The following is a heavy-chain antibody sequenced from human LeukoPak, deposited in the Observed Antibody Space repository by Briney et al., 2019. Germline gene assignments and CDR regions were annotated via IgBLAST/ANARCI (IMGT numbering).Heavy chain of an antibody. Sequence: GGSLRLSCAASGFTFSSYAMSWVHQAPGKGLEWVSAISGSGGSTYYADSVKGRFTISRDNSKNTLYLQMNSLRAEDTAVYYCAKGEATEIYYYYYGMDVWGQGTTVTVSS. V-gene: IGHV3-23*01. CDR2: ISGSGGST. CDR1: GFTFSSYA. J-gene: IGHJ6*02. D-gene: IGHD1-26*01. CDR3: AKGEATEIYYYYYGMDV.